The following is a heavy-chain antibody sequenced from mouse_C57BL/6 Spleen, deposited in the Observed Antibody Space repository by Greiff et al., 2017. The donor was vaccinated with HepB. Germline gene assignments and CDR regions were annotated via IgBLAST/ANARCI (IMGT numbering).Heavy chain of an antibody. Sequence: QVQLQQPGAELVMPGASVKLSCKASGYTFTSYWMHWVKQRPGQGLEWIGEIDPSDSYTNYNQKFKGKSTLTVDKSSSTAYMQLSSLTSEDSAVYYCARTYGSSYTLWYFDVWGTGTTVTVAS. CDR1: GYTFTSYW. J-gene: IGHJ1*03. D-gene: IGHD1-1*01. CDR2: IDPSDSYT. CDR3: ARTYGSSYTLWYFDV. V-gene: IGHV1-69*01.